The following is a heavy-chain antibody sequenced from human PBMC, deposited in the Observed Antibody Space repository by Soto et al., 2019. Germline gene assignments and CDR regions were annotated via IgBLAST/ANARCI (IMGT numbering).Heavy chain of an antibody. D-gene: IGHD6-19*01. CDR3: AKEDSSGWSHQYNWFDP. CDR1: GFTLSSYA. CDR2: ISGSGGST. Sequence: GGSLRLSCAASGFTLSSYAMSWVRQAPGKGLEWVSAISGSGGSTYYADSVKGRFTISRDNSKNTLYLQMNSLRAEDTAVYYCAKEDSSGWSHQYNWFDPCGQGTLVTXSS. V-gene: IGHV3-23*01. J-gene: IGHJ5*02.